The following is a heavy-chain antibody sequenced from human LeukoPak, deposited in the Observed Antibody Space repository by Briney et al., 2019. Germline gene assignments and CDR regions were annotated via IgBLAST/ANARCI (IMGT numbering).Heavy chain of an antibody. Sequence: GGSLRLPCAASGFTFSSYSMNRVRQAPGKGLEWVSYISSSSSTIYYADSVKGRFTISRDNAKNSLYLQMNSLRAEDTAVYYCAREGRDGYNGFDYWGQGTLVTVSS. J-gene: IGHJ4*02. CDR3: AREGRDGYNGFDY. CDR1: GFTFSSYS. CDR2: ISSSSSTI. D-gene: IGHD5-24*01. V-gene: IGHV3-48*01.